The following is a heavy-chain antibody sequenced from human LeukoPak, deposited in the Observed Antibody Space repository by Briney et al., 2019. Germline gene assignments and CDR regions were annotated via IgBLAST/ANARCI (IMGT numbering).Heavy chain of an antibody. CDR3: ARDGTVTIPDYYYYYGMDV. CDR2: PISISSYI. CDR1: GFTLCSYI. D-gene: IGHD4-17*01. V-gene: IGHV3-21*01. J-gene: IGHJ6*02. Sequence: RGSLRISCAASGFTLCSYIMNRVGQAPGTWLHLVSSPISISSYIYYADSVKGRFTISRDNAKNSLYLQMNSLRAEDTAVYYCARDGTVTIPDYYYYYGMDVWGQRTTVTVSS.